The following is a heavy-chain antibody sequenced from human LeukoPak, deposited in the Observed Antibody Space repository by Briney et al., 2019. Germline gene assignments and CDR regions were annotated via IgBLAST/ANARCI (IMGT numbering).Heavy chain of an antibody. CDR1: GGSIRSTSYC. CDR2: IYYSGST. CDR3: ARAILSGYPDS. Sequence: SETLSLTCTVSGGSIRSTSYCWTWIRQPPGKGLEWIGYIYYSGSTNYNPSLKSRVTISLDTSKNQFSLKLSSVTAADTAVYYCARAILSGYPDSWGQGTLVIVFS. D-gene: IGHD3-3*01. V-gene: IGHV4-61*01. J-gene: IGHJ4*02.